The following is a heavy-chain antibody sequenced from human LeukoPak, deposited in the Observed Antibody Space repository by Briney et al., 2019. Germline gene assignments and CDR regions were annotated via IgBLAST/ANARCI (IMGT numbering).Heavy chain of an antibody. Sequence: ASVKVSCKTSGFTFISSAVQWVRQARGQRLEWIGWIVVGSGNTNYAQTFQERVTITRDMSTSTAYMELSSLRSEDTAVYYCAADPSYSSGYRYYFDYWGQGTLLTVSS. V-gene: IGHV1-58*01. CDR3: AADPSYSSGYRYYFDY. CDR1: GFTFISSA. D-gene: IGHD3-22*01. J-gene: IGHJ4*02. CDR2: IVVGSGNT.